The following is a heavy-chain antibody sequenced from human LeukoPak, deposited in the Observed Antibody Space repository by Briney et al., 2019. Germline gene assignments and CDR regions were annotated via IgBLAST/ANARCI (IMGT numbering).Heavy chain of an antibody. Sequence: GASVKVSCKASGYTFTSYGISWVRQAPGQGLEWMGWISAYNGNTNHAQKLQGRVTMTTDTSTSTAYMELRSLRSDDTAVYYCARAPSTLALPADNWFDPWGQGTLVTVSP. J-gene: IGHJ5*02. CDR1: GYTFTSYG. CDR3: ARAPSTLALPADNWFDP. D-gene: IGHD2-2*01. V-gene: IGHV1-18*01. CDR2: ISAYNGNT.